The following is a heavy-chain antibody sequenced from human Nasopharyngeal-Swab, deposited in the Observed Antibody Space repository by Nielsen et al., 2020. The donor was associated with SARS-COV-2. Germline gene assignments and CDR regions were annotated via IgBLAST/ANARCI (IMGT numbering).Heavy chain of an antibody. CDR3: ARLEWEPQY. D-gene: IGHD1-26*01. V-gene: IGHV1-2*06. J-gene: IGHJ4*02. CDR2: INPNSGGT. Sequence: WQGQAPGQGLEWMGRINPNSGGTNYAQKFQGRVTMTRDTSISTAYMELSRLRSDDTAVYYCARLEWEPQYWGQGTLVTVSS.